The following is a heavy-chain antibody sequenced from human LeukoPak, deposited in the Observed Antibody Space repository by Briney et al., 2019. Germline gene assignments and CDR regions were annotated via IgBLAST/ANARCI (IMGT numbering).Heavy chain of an antibody. D-gene: IGHD1-26*01. Sequence: GASVKVSCEASGYTFTSYYIHWVRQAPGQGLEWMGIINPSGGTTVYAQNFQGRVIMTRDTSTSTVHMDLSSLRSEDAAVYYCAREPRPVGATSFGYYFDYWGQGTLATVSS. CDR3: AREPRPVGATSFGYYFDY. CDR2: INPSGGTT. V-gene: IGHV1-46*01. J-gene: IGHJ4*02. CDR1: GYTFTSYY.